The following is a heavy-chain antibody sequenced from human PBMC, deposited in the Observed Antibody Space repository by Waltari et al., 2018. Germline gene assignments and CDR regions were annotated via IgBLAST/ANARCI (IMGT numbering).Heavy chain of an antibody. J-gene: IGHJ4*02. CDR3: ARVDSSFGGGPFDY. V-gene: IGHV3-21*01. CDR2: ISSSSSYI. Sequence: EVQLVESGGGLVKPGGSLRLSCAASGFTFSSYSMNWVRQAPGKGVEWVSSISSSSSYIYYADSVKGRFTISRDNAKNSLYLQMNSLRAEDTAVYYCARVDSSFGGGPFDYWGQGTLVTVSS. D-gene: IGHD6-6*01. CDR1: GFTFSSYS.